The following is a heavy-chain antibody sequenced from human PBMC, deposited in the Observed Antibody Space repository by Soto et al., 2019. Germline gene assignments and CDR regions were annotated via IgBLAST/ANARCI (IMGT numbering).Heavy chain of an antibody. J-gene: IGHJ4*02. CDR1: GFTFSTYG. Sequence: PGGSLSLSCAASGFTFSTYGMHWVRQAPGKGLEWVALIWYDGSNKYYADSVKGRFTISRDNSKNTLYLQMNSLSVEDTAVYYCARDSGAERLDYWGQGTLVTVSS. CDR2: IWYDGSNK. CDR3: ARDSGAERLDY. V-gene: IGHV3-33*01. D-gene: IGHD1-26*01.